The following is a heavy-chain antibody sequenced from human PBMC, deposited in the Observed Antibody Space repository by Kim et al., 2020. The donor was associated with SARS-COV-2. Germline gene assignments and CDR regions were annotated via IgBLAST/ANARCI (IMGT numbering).Heavy chain of an antibody. V-gene: IGHV4-34*01. CDR3: ARDAYCSSTSCYGVDY. D-gene: IGHD2-2*01. J-gene: IGHJ4*02. Sequence: SLKSRVTISVDTTKNQFSLKLSSVTAADTAVYYCARDAYCSSTSCYGVDYWGQGTLVTVSS.